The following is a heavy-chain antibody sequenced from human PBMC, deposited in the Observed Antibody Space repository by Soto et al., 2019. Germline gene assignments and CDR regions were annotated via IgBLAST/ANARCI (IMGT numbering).Heavy chain of an antibody. CDR1: GFSVTNNY. V-gene: IGHV3-66*01. Sequence: EVQVVESGGGLVQPGGSLRLSCAASGFSVTNNYMNWVRQAPGKGLEWVSIIDIGGNTYYADSVKDRFTISRDNSRNTRYLQMDSLRAEDTAVYYCARGRGSTGYLGREHYFDYWGQGTLVTVSP. CDR2: IDIGGNT. D-gene: IGHD2-2*01. CDR3: ARGRGSTGYLGREHYFDY. J-gene: IGHJ4*02.